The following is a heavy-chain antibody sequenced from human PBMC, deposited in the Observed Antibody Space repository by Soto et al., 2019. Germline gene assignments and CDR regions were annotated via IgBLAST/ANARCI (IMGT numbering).Heavy chain of an antibody. CDR3: ASGLSDYYDSSGYLDY. CDR2: IIPIFGTA. CDR1: GGTFSSYA. Sequence: ASVKVSCKASGGTFSSYAISWVRQAPGQGLEWMGGIIPIFGTANYAQKFQGRVTITADESTSTAYMELSSLRSEDTAVYYCASGLSDYYDSSGYLDYWGQGTLVTVSS. D-gene: IGHD3-22*01. V-gene: IGHV1-69*13. J-gene: IGHJ4*02.